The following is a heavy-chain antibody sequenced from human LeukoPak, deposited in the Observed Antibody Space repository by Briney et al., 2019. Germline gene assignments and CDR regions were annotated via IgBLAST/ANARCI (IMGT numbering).Heavy chain of an antibody. CDR3: TRGSGIVVAGWDWFDP. V-gene: IGHV1-3*01. J-gene: IGHJ5*02. CDR2: INAGNGNT. D-gene: IGHD6-19*01. CDR1: GYTFTSYA. Sequence: VASVKVSCKASGYTFTSYAMHWVRQAPGQRLEWMGWINAGNGNTKYSQKFQGRVTITRDTSASTAYMELSSLRSEDTAVYYCTRGSGIVVAGWDWFDPWGQGTLVTVSS.